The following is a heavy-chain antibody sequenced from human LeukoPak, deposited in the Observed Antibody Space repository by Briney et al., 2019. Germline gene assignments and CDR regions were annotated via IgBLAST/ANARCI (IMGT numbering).Heavy chain of an antibody. D-gene: IGHD3-16*01. J-gene: IGHJ4*02. V-gene: IGHV4-59*01. CDR2: IYYSGST. Sequence: SETLSLTCTVSGGSISSYYWSWIRQPPGKGLEWIGYIYYSGSTNYNPSLKSRVTISVDTSKNQFSLKLSSVTAADTAVYYCASLDASMYYFDYWGQGTLVTVSS. CDR3: ASLDASMYYFDY. CDR1: GGSISSYY.